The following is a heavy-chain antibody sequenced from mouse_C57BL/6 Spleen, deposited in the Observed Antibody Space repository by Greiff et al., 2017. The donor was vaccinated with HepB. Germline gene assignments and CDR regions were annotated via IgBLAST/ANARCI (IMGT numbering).Heavy chain of an antibody. CDR1: GHTFTSYW. V-gene: IGHV1-69*01. J-gene: IGHJ2*01. CDR3: ARRGIPYFDY. Sequence: ELQQPGAALVMPGASLKLSCKASGHTFTSYWMHWVKQRPGQGLEWIGEIDPSDSYTNYNQKFKGKSTLTVDKSSSTAYMQLSSLTSEDSAVYYCARRGIPYFDYWGQGTTLTVSS. CDR2: IDPSDSYT.